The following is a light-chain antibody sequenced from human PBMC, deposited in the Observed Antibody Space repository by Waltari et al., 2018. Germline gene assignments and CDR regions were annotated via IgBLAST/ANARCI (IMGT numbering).Light chain of an antibody. J-gene: IGLJ1*01. CDR1: NSNIGTFP. V-gene: IGLV1-44*01. CDR3: AGWDGSLTGYV. CDR2: SSY. Sequence: QSVLTQPPSASGTPGQRVTSSCSGSNSNIGTFPVNWYQQLPGTAPKLLIYSSYQRPSGVPDRFSGSKSGTSASLAISGLQSEDEGDYYCAGWDGSLTGYVFGAGTRVTVL.